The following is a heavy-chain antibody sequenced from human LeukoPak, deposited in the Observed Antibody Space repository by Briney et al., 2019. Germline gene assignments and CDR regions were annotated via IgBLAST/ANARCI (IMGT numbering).Heavy chain of an antibody. D-gene: IGHD6-19*01. Sequence: RASVKVSCKASGYTFTGYYMHWVRQAPGQGLEWMGWINPNSGGTNYAQKFQGRVTMTRDTSISTAYMELSRLRSDDTAVYYCARELYSSGWYWAGFDPWGQGTLVTVSS. V-gene: IGHV1-2*02. J-gene: IGHJ5*02. CDR1: GYTFTGYY. CDR3: ARELYSSGWYWAGFDP. CDR2: INPNSGGT.